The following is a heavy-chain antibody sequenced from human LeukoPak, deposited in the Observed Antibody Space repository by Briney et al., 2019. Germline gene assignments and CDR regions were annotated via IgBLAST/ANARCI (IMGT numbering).Heavy chain of an antibody. CDR1: GFTFSSYA. Sequence: GGSLRLSCAASGFTFSSYAMHWVRQAPGKGLEWVSGISWNSGSIGYADSVKGRFTISRDNAKNSLYLQMNSLRAEDTALYYCAKDSYCSSTSCYAGSFDYWGQGTLVTVSS. V-gene: IGHV3-9*01. CDR3: AKDSYCSSTSCYAGSFDY. J-gene: IGHJ4*02. D-gene: IGHD2-2*01. CDR2: ISWNSGSI.